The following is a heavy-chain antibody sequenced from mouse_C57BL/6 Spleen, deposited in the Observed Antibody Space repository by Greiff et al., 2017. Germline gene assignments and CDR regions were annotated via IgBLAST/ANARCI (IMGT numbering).Heavy chain of an antibody. V-gene: IGHV1-82*01. CDR2: IYPGDGDT. Sequence: VKLQESGPELVKPGASVKISCKASGYAFSSSWMNWVKQRPGKGLEWIGRIYPGDGDTNYNGKFKGKATLTADKSSSTAYMQLSSLTSEDSAVYFCARGGNYYGSKFPFAYWGQGTLVTVSA. D-gene: IGHD1-1*01. J-gene: IGHJ3*01. CDR3: ARGGNYYGSKFPFAY. CDR1: GYAFSSSW.